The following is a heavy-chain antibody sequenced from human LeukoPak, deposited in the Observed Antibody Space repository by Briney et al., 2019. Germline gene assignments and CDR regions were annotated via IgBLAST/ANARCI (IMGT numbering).Heavy chain of an antibody. CDR1: GGTFSSYA. J-gene: IGHJ4*02. V-gene: IGHV1-69*13. Sequence: SVKVSCKASGGTFSSYAINWVRQAPGQGLEWMGGIIPIFGTANYAQKFQGRVTITADESTSTTYMEMSSLRSEDTAVYYCATYSSSSFVYFDYWGQGTLVTVSS. CDR3: ATYSSSSFVYFDY. CDR2: IIPIFGTA. D-gene: IGHD6-6*01.